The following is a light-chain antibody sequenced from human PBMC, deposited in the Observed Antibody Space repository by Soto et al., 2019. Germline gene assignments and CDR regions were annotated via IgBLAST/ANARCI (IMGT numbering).Light chain of an antibody. CDR1: SSDVGGYNY. CDR3: NSYTSSNTLV. V-gene: IGLV2-14*01. CDR2: AVS. J-gene: IGLJ1*01. Sequence: QSALTQPASVSGSPGQSITISCTGTSSDVGGYNYVSWYQQHPGKAPKTMIYAVSNRPSGVSYSFSGSKSGNTASLTISGLQAEDEADYYCNSYTSSNTLVFGTGTKLTVL.